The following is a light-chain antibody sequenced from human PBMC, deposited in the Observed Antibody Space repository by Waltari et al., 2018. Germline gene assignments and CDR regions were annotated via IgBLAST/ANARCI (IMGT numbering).Light chain of an antibody. V-gene: IGKV1-8*01. Sequence: AIRMTQSPSSLSASTGDRVTITCRASQGISSYLAWYQQKPGKAPKLLIYAASTLQSGVPSRFSGSGSATAFTLTISCLQSEDFATYYCQQYYSHTPITFGPGTKVDIK. J-gene: IGKJ3*01. CDR3: QQYYSHTPIT. CDR2: AAS. CDR1: QGISSY.